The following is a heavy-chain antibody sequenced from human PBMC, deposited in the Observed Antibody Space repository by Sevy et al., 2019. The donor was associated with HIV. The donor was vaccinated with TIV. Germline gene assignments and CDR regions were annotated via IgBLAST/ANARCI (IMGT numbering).Heavy chain of an antibody. Sequence: GGSLRLSCAASGFTFSSYAMSWVRQAPGKGLEWVSDINGSGGGTYYADSVKGRFTISRDNSKNTLYLQMNSLRAEDTAADYCAKTLRRAVAGYNWFDPWGQGTLVTVSS. V-gene: IGHV3-23*01. D-gene: IGHD6-19*01. CDR3: AKTLRRAVAGYNWFDP. CDR1: GFTFSSYA. J-gene: IGHJ5*02. CDR2: INGSGGGT.